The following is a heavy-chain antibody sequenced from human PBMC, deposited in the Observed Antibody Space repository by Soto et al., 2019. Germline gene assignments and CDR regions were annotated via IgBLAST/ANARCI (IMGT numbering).Heavy chain of an antibody. D-gene: IGHD1-26*01. CDR1: GFTFTNYA. V-gene: IGHV3-23*01. Sequence: EAQLLESGGGLVQPGGSLRLSCVGTGFTFTNYAMTWVRQAPGKGLEWVSSLSSTGRATYYAASVKDRFTISRDNSRNTLFLQMTNLRAGDTAIYYCAKDLGIYVGTTDFDSWGQGTLVTVSS. CDR2: LSSTGRAT. J-gene: IGHJ4*02. CDR3: AKDLGIYVGTTDFDS.